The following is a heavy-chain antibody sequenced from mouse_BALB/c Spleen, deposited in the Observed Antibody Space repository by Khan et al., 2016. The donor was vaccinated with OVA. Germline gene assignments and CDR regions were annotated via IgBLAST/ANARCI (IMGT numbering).Heavy chain of an antibody. V-gene: IGHV1-77*01. CDR2: IYPGSVNT. J-gene: IGHJ2*01. CDR3: ARRASGRADYFDY. CDR1: GYIFTDYY. Sequence: QVQLQQAGAEVARPGASVRLSCKAPGYIFTDYYIKWVKQRTGQGLEWIGEIYPGSVNTYYNEKFKGKATLTADKSSSTAYMQLSSLTSEDSAVYFCARRASGRADYFDYWGQGTTLTVSS. D-gene: IGHD3-1*01.